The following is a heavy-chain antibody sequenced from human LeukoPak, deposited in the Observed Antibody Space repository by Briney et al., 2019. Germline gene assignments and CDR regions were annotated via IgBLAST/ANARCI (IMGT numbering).Heavy chain of an antibody. CDR2: IKPDGSDK. CDR1: GFTFSRHW. CDR3: ARLKGDTSVFDY. D-gene: IGHD3-16*01. J-gene: IGHJ4*02. V-gene: IGHV3-7*03. Sequence: PGGSLRLSCVASGFTFSRHWMTWVRQAPGKGLEWVANIKPDGSDKYYVDSVKGRFTMSRDNARNSPYLQMDSLRADDTAVYYCARLKGDTSVFDYWGQGTLVTVSS.